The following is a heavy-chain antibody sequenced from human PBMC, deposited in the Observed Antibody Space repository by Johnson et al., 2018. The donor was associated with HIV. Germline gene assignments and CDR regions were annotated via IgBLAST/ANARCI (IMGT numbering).Heavy chain of an antibody. D-gene: IGHD2-21*02. Sequence: VQLVESGGGLVQPGGSLRLSCAASGFTVSSNYMSWVRQAPGKGLEWVSVLYSDGRTYYADSVKGRFTISRDNSKNTLYLHMSSLRAEDTAVYYCAKDQYCGGDCYPDAFDIWGQGTMVTVSS. CDR3: AKDQYCGGDCYPDAFDI. V-gene: IGHV3-66*02. CDR1: GFTVSSNY. J-gene: IGHJ3*02. CDR2: LYSDGRT.